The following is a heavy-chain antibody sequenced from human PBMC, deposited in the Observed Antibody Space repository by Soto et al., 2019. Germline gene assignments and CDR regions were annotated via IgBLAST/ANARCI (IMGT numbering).Heavy chain of an antibody. CDR2: IIPIFGTA. J-gene: IGHJ4*02. CDR1: GGTFSSYA. V-gene: IGHV1-69*13. Sequence: GASVKVSGTASGGTFSSYAISCVRQAPGQGLEWMGGIIPIFGTANYAQKFQGRVTITADESTSTAYMELSSLRSEDTAVYYCARDSGYSYANFDYWGQGTLVTVSS. D-gene: IGHD5-18*01. CDR3: ARDSGYSYANFDY.